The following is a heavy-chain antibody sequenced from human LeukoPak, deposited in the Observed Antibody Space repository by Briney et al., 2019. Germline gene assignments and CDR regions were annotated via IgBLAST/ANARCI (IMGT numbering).Heavy chain of an antibody. J-gene: IGHJ4*02. CDR1: GFTFSSYW. CDR3: ARLVANGARDY. D-gene: IGHD2-8*01. CDR2: IKEDGNDK. V-gene: IGHV3-7*01. Sequence: PGGSLRLYCAASGFTFSSYWMSWVRQAPGKGLEWVANIKEDGNDKYYVDSVKGRFTISRDNAKNSLYLQMNSLRAEDTAVYYCARLVANGARDYWGQGTLVTVSS.